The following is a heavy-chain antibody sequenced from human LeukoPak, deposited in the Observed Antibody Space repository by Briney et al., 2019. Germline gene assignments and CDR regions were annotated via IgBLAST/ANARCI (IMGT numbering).Heavy chain of an antibody. CDR2: IRYDGSNK. V-gene: IGHV3-30*02. D-gene: IGHD4-23*01. CDR1: RFTFSSYG. Sequence: GVSLRLSCAASRFTFSSYGMQGVPQAPGKGRVGGAFIRYDGSNKYYADSVRGRFTISRDNSKNTLYLQMHSLRAEDTAVYYCAKDRYYVGVDAFDIWGQGTMVTVSS. CDR3: AKDRYYVGVDAFDI. J-gene: IGHJ3*02.